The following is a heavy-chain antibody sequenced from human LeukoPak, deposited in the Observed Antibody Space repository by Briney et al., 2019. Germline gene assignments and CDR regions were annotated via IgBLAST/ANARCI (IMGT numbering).Heavy chain of an antibody. CDR2: ISSSSDTI. J-gene: IGHJ4*02. CDR3: ARLDMTTVTTDY. Sequence: GGSLRLSCAASGFTFSSYSMNWVRQAPGKGLEWVSYISSSSDTIYYADSVKGRFTISRDNAKNSLYLQMNSLRAEDTAVYYCARLDMTTVTTDYWGQGTLVTVSS. V-gene: IGHV3-48*04. CDR1: GFTFSSYS. D-gene: IGHD4-17*01.